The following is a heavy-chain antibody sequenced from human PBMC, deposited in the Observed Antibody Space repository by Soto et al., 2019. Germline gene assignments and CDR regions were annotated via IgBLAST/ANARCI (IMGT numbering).Heavy chain of an antibody. Sequence: SEALSGTCSDSVVSFTGYYWTWIRHSPGKGLEWIGYVYHTGNTYYNPSLKIRVTISLDTSKNQVSLRLRSVTAADTAVYYCAREQYNWKLWGQGTLVTVSS. CDR3: AREQYNWKL. J-gene: IGHJ4*02. V-gene: IGHV4-59*01. CDR2: VYHTGNT. D-gene: IGHD1-20*01. CDR1: VVSFTGYY.